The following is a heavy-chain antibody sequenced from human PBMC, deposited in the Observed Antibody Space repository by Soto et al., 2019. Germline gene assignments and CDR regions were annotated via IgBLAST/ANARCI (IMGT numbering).Heavy chain of an antibody. V-gene: IGHV5-51*01. D-gene: IGHD3-9*01. CDR1: GYSFTSYW. CDR3: ARLMEYYDILTGYSRGDAFEN. Sequence: GESLKISCQGSGYSFTSYWISCVRQMPGNRLQWMGIIYPGDSDTRYSPSFQGQVTISADKSISTAYLQWSSPKASDTAMYYCARLMEYYDILTGYSRGDAFENWGQGTMVTVSS. CDR2: IYPGDSDT. J-gene: IGHJ3*02.